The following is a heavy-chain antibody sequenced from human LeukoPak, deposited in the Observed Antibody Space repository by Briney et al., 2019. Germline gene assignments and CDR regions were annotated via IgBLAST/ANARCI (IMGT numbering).Heavy chain of an antibody. CDR3: ARSSGWYWGDYYFDY. V-gene: IGHV1-69*13. Sequence: GASVKVSCKAPGGTFSSYAISWVRQAPGQGLEWMGGIIPIFGTASYAQKFQGRVTITADESTSTAYMELSSLRSEDTAVYYCARSSGWYWGDYYFDYWGQGTLVTVSS. CDR1: GGTFSSYA. CDR2: IIPIFGTA. J-gene: IGHJ4*02. D-gene: IGHD6-19*01.